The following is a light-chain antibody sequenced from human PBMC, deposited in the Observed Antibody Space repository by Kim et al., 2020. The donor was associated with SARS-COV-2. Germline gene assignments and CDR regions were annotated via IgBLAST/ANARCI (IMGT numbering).Light chain of an antibody. J-gene: IGKJ1*01. CDR1: QSVTY. Sequence: ELVLTQSPATLSLSPGERATVSYRASQSVTYLAWYQHKPGQAPRLLIYDTSNRATGIPARFSGGTSGTDFTLTISSLQPEDSAVYYCQQRSNWPLWTFGQGTKVDIK. CDR3: QQRSNWPLWT. CDR2: DTS. V-gene: IGKV3-11*01.